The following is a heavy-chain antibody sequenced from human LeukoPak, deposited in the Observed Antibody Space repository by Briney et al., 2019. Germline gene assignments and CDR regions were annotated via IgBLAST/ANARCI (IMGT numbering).Heavy chain of an antibody. CDR3: ARDLSRGADC. Sequence: PGGSLRLSCAASGFTFINYSMNWVRQAPGKGLEWVSSISGSSTYIYYADSVQGRFTISRDNAKNSLYLQMNSLRAEDTAVYYCARDLSRGADCWGQGTLVIVSS. D-gene: IGHD4/OR15-4a*01. V-gene: IGHV3-21*01. CDR2: ISGSSTYI. CDR1: GFTFINYS. J-gene: IGHJ4*02.